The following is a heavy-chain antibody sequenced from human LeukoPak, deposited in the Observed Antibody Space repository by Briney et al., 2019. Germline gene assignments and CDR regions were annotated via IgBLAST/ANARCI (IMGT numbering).Heavy chain of an antibody. D-gene: IGHD3-9*01. CDR2: KYYTGST. J-gene: IGHJ4*02. CDR3: ARHDVLTGYQEPFFDY. V-gene: IGHV4-59*08. CDR1: GGSISGDY. Sequence: SETLSLTCTVSGGSISGDYWSWIRQPPGKGLEWIGYKYYTGSTNYNPSLKSRVTISVDTSKNQFSLKLSSVTAADTAVYYCARHDVLTGYQEPFFDYWGQRALVTLSS.